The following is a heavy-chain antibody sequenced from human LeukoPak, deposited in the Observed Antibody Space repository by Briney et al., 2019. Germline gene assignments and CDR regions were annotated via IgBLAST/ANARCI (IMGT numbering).Heavy chain of an antibody. J-gene: IGHJ4*02. Sequence: GGSLRLSCADSGLTLSSYWMHSVRQAPGQGLVWVSRINSDGSSTRYADSVKGRFTISRDNAKNTLYLQMNSLRAEDTAVYYCAELTSMVEQYWGQGTLVTVSS. V-gene: IGHV3-74*01. CDR3: AELTSMVEQY. CDR1: GLTLSSYW. CDR2: INSDGSST. D-gene: IGHD3-10*01.